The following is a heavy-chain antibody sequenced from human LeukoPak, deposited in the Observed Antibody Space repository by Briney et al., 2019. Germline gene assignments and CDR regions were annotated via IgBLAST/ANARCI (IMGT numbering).Heavy chain of an antibody. Sequence: SQTLSLTCTVSGGSISSGSYYWSWIRQPAGKGLEWIGRIYTSGSTNYNPSLKSRVTISVDTSKNQFSLKLSSVTAADTAVYYCARVDTAMGGRWFDPWGQGTLVTVSS. CDR2: IYTSGST. CDR3: ARVDTAMGGRWFDP. D-gene: IGHD5-18*01. V-gene: IGHV4-61*02. J-gene: IGHJ5*02. CDR1: GGSISSGSYY.